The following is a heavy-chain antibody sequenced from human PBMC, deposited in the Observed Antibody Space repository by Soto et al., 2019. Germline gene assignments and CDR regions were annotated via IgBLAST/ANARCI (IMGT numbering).Heavy chain of an antibody. CDR2: IKSKTDGGTT. CDR3: TTDTPWYSSSWYYFDY. Sequence: PGGALRLSCAASGFTFSNAWMSWVRQAPGKGLEWVGRIKSKTDGGTTDYAAPVKGRFTISRDDSKNTLYLQMNSLKTEDTAVYYCTTDTPWYSSSWYYFDYWGQGTLVTVSS. J-gene: IGHJ4*02. D-gene: IGHD6-13*01. V-gene: IGHV3-15*01. CDR1: GFTFSNAW.